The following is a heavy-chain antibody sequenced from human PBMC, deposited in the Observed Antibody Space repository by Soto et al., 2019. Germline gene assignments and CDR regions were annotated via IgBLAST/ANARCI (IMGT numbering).Heavy chain of an antibody. D-gene: IGHD6-13*01. CDR1: CGSISSGGYY. J-gene: IGHJ6*04. Sequence: PSETLSLTCTVSCGSISSGGYYWSWIRQHPGKGLEWIGYIYYSGSTYYNPSLKSRVTISVDASKNQFSLKLSSVTAADTAVYYCARETLSSWYQRYYYYGMDVWGKGPTFTVSS. CDR2: IYYSGST. V-gene: IGHV4-31*03. CDR3: ARETLSSWYQRYYYYGMDV.